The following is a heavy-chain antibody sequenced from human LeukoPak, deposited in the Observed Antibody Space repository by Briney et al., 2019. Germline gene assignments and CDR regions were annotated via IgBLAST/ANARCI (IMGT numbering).Heavy chain of an antibody. CDR1: GDSIRNYY. D-gene: IGHD3-10*02. Sequence: PSETLSLTCSVSGDSIRNYYWSWIRQPPRKGLEWIGYIYSSGSTRSNPSLNSRVTMSIDTTKNQFSLKLSSMTAADTAVYYCARARVRNYSFDAWGLYTSDWYFDLWGRGTLVPVSS. J-gene: IGHJ2*01. CDR3: ARARVRNYSFDAWGLYTSDWYFDL. CDR2: IYSSGST. V-gene: IGHV4-59*01.